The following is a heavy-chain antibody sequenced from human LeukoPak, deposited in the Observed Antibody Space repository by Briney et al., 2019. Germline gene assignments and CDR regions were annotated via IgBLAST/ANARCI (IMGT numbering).Heavy chain of an antibody. D-gene: IGHD3-10*01. CDR3: ARGIWFGELLPFDY. Sequence: SETLSLTCTVSGGSISSYYWSWIRQPPGKGLEWIGYIYYSGSTNYSPSLKSRVTISVDTSNNQFSLKLSSVTAADMAVYYCARGIWFGELLPFDYWGQGTLVTVSS. V-gene: IGHV4-59*01. CDR2: IYYSGST. J-gene: IGHJ4*02. CDR1: GGSISSYY.